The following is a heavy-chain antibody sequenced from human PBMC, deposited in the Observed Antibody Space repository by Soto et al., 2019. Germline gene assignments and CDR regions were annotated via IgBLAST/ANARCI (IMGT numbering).Heavy chain of an antibody. CDR1: GGSISSGDYY. D-gene: IGHD2-21*02. Sequence: QVQLPESGPGLVKPSQTLSLTCTVSGGSISSGDYYWSWIRQPPGKGLEWIGYIYYSGSTYYNPSLMSRVTISVDTSKNQFSLKLSSVTAADTAVYYCASLVVTAHNWFDPWGQGTLVTVSS. V-gene: IGHV4-30-4*01. CDR2: IYYSGST. CDR3: ASLVVTAHNWFDP. J-gene: IGHJ5*02.